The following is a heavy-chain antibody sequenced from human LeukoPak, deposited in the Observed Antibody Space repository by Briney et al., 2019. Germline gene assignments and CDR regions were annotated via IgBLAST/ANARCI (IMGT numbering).Heavy chain of an antibody. CDR3: ARGPYCGGDCYSGLYFDY. CDR2: TYTSGGT. CDR1: GGSISSYY. J-gene: IGHJ4*02. Sequence: SETLSLTCTVSGGSISSYYWSWIRQPAGKGLEWIGRTYTSGGTNYNPSLKSRVTMSVDTSKNQFSLKLSSVTAADTAVYYCARGPYCGGDCYSGLYFDYWGQGTLVTVSS. V-gene: IGHV4-4*07. D-gene: IGHD2-21*02.